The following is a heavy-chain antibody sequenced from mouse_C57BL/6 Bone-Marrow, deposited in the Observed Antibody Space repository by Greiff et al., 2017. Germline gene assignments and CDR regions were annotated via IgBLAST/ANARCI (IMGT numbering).Heavy chain of an antibody. CDR2: IYPGGGYT. CDR1: GYTFTNYW. V-gene: IGHV1-63*01. J-gene: IGHJ3*01. CDR3: ARHGNYSAWFAY. Sequence: QVQLQQSGAELVRPGTSVKMSCKASGYTFTNYWIGWAKQRPGHGLEWIGDIYPGGGYTYYNEKFKGKATLTAAKSSSTAYMQFSRLTSEDSAIYYCARHGNYSAWFAYWGQGTLVTVSA. D-gene: IGHD2-1*01.